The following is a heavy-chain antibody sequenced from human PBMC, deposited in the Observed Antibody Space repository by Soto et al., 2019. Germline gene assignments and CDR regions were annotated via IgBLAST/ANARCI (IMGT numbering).Heavy chain of an antibody. Sequence: EVQLVESGGGLVQPGGSLRLSCAASGFTFSSYAMHWVRQAPGKGLEYVSAISSNGGSTHYANSVKGRFTISRDNSKNTLYLQMGSLRAEDMAVYYCARDGLRQYAFDIWGQGTMVTLSS. J-gene: IGHJ3*02. CDR3: ARDGLRQYAFDI. CDR2: ISSNGGST. D-gene: IGHD4-17*01. CDR1: GFTFSSYA. V-gene: IGHV3-64*01.